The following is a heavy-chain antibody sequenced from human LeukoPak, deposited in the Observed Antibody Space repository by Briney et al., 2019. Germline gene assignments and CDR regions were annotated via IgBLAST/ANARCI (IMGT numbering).Heavy chain of an antibody. CDR3: ASGYYDSSGYIPGGPSFDY. V-gene: IGHV3-21*01. CDR2: ISSSSSYI. CDR1: GFTFNSYS. D-gene: IGHD3-22*01. J-gene: IGHJ4*02. Sequence: PGGSLTLYCAASGFTFNSYSMIWVRQAPGKGLEGVSSISSSSSYIYYADSVKGRFTISRDNAKNSLYLQMNSLRAEDTAVYYCASGYYDSSGYIPGGPSFDYWGQGTLVTVSS.